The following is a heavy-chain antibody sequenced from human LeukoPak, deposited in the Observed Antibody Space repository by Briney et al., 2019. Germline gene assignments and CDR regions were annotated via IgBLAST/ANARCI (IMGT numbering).Heavy chain of an antibody. D-gene: IGHD6-6*01. CDR2: IYTSGST. CDR3: AREGEYSSSSAPTYYYYMDV. J-gene: IGHJ6*03. V-gene: IGHV4-4*07. Sequence: SETLSLTCTVSGGSISSYFWSWIRQPAGKGLEWIGRIYTSGSTNYNPSLKSRVTISVDTSKNQFSLKLSSVTAADTAVYYCAREGEYSSSSAPTYYYYMDVWGKGTTVTVSS. CDR1: GGSISSYF.